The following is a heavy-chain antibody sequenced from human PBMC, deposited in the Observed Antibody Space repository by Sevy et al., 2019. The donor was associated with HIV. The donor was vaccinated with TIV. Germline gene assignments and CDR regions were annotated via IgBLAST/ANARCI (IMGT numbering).Heavy chain of an antibody. D-gene: IGHD2-15*01. V-gene: IGHV3-72*01. Sequence: GWSLRLSCAASGFTFSDHYMDWVRQAPGKGLEWVGRTRNKANSYTTEYAASVKGRFTISRDDSKNSLYLQMNSLKTEDTAVYYCARSSVVRGVAFDFWGQGTMVTVSS. CDR3: ARSSVVRGVAFDF. CDR2: TRNKANSYTT. J-gene: IGHJ3*01. CDR1: GFTFSDHY.